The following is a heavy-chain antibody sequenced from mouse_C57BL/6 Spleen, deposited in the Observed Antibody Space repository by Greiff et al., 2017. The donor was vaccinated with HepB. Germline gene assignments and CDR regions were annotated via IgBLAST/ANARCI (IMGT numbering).Heavy chain of an antibody. CDR1: GYTFTDYE. CDR3: TRRPFYYVYDY. CDR2: IDPETGGT. J-gene: IGHJ2*01. V-gene: IGHV1-15*01. D-gene: IGHD2-2*01. Sequence: VQLQQSGAELVRPGASVTLSCKASGYTFTDYEMHWVKQTPVHGLEWIGAIDPETGGTASNQKFKGKAIITADKSSITAYLELRHLTSEDSAVYYSTRRPFYYVYDYWGQCTTLTVSS.